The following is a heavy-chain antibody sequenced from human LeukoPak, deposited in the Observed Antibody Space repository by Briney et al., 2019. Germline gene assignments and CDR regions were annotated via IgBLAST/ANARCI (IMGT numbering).Heavy chain of an antibody. CDR2: IRYDGSDK. CDR1: GFIFSSYG. V-gene: IGHV3-30*02. CDR3: AKSASVWNDAQLFDY. D-gene: IGHD1-1*01. J-gene: IGHJ4*02. Sequence: GGSLRLSCAASGFIFSSYGMHWVRQAPGKGLEWVSFIRYDGSDKYSADSVKSRFTISRDNSKSTLYLQMNSLRAEDTAMYYCAKSASVWNDAQLFDYWGQGTLVTVST.